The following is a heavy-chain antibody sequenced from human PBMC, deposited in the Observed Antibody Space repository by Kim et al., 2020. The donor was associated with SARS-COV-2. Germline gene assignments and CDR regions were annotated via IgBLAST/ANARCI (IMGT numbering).Heavy chain of an antibody. J-gene: IGHJ6*02. D-gene: IGHD3-10*01. V-gene: IGHV3-30*07. CDR3: ARDRRDGRFGGRYGMDV. Sequence: GKCRFTIYRDKSKNTLYLQMNSLGAEDTAVYYCARDRRDGRFGGRYGMDVWGQGTTVTVSS.